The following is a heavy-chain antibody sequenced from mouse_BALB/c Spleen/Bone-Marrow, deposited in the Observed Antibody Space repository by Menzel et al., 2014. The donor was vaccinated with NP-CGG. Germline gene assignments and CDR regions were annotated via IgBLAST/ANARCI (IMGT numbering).Heavy chain of an antibody. V-gene: IGHV1-4*01. CDR3: TREGTYVGCSGRFDY. CDR2: INPRNTYS. J-gene: IGHJ2*01. D-gene: IGHD2-3*01. Sequence: VQRVESGAELARPGASVKMSCKASGYSFTSYTMHWVKQRPGQGLEWIAYINPRNTYSDYNQKFKDRATVTADKSSSTAYMQLSCLTSEASAVYYCTREGTYVGCSGRFDYWGQGITLTVSS. CDR1: GYSFTSYT.